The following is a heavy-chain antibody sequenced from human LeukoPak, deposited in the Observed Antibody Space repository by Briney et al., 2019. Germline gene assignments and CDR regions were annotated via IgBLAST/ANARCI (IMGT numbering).Heavy chain of an antibody. J-gene: IGHJ4*02. V-gene: IGHV4-59*01. CDR1: GGSISSYY. CDR2: RHHSGSS. CDR3: ARVVGSGWNYFDS. Sequence: SETLSLTCTVSGGSISSYYWSWLRQPPGKGLEWLAYRHHSGSSNYNPSLESRVTVSVDTSNNQFSLRVTSVTAADTAVYYCARVVGSGWNYFDSWGQGTLVTVSS. D-gene: IGHD6-19*01.